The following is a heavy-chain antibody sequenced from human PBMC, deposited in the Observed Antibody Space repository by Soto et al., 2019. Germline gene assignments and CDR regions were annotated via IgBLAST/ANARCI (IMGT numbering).Heavy chain of an antibody. Sequence: TSETLSLTCTVSGGSISSYYWSWIRQPPGKGLEWIGYIYYSGSTNYNPSLKSRVTISVDTSKNQFSLKLSSVTAADTAVYYCARYSGYDWSYFDYWGQGTLVTVSS. V-gene: IGHV4-59*08. CDR1: GGSISSYY. D-gene: IGHD5-12*01. CDR3: ARYSGYDWSYFDY. J-gene: IGHJ4*02. CDR2: IYYSGST.